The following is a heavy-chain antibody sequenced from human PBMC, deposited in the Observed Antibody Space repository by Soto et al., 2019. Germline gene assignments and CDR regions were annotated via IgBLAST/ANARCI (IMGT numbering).Heavy chain of an antibody. V-gene: IGHV3-23*01. CDR3: AKDPAAAGTVDY. D-gene: IGHD6-13*01. CDR2: ISGSGGST. J-gene: IGHJ4*02. Sequence: PGGSLRLSCAASGFTFSSYAMSWVRQAPGKGLEWVSAISGSGGSTYYADSVKGRFTISRDNSKNTLYLQMNSLRAGDTAVYYCAKDPAAAGTVDYWGQGTLVTVSS. CDR1: GFTFSSYA.